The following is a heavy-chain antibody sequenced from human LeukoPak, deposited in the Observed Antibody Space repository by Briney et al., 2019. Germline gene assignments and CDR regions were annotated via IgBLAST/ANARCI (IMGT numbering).Heavy chain of an antibody. CDR1: GGSFSGYY. CDR2: INHSGST. D-gene: IGHD2-2*01. V-gene: IGHV4-34*01. Sequence: PSETLSLTRAVYGGSFSGYYWSWIRQPPGKGPEWIGEINHSGSTNYNPSLKSRVTISVDTSKNQFSLKLSSVTAADTAVYYCARARPLLGYCSSTSCYPYYMDVWGKGTTVTVSS. J-gene: IGHJ6*03. CDR3: ARARPLLGYCSSTSCYPYYMDV.